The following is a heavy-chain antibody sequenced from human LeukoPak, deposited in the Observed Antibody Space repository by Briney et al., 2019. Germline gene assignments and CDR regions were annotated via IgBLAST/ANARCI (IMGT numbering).Heavy chain of an antibody. CDR1: GFTFSYAR. CDR3: ASLVGFSLYY. D-gene: IGHD1-26*01. CDR2: IAVRSDGGTT. J-gene: IGHJ4*02. Sequence: GGSVTLPCAASGFTFSYARMTWLPQGPGKELEWVWHIAVRSDGGTTDYAAAVRRSITISRDDSKGTLYLQMDRLQTGDTVLYYCASLVGFSLYYGGGGTLVTVS. V-gene: IGHV3-15*04.